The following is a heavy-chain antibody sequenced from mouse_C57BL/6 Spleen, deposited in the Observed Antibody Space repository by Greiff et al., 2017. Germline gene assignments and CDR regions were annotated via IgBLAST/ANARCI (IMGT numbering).Heavy chain of an antibody. D-gene: IGHD2-1*01. Sequence: EVQLQQSGPELVKPGASVKISCKASGYTFTDYYMNWVKQSHGKSLEWIGDINPNNGGTSYNQKFKGKATLTVDKSASTAYMELRSLTSEDSAVYYGARLTTRYYYAMDYWGQGTSVTVSS. CDR2: INPNNGGT. CDR1: GYTFTDYY. V-gene: IGHV1-26*01. CDR3: ARLTTRYYYAMDY. J-gene: IGHJ4*01.